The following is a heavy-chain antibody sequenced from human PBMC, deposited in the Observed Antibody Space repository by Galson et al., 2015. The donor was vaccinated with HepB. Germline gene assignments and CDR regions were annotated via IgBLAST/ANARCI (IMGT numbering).Heavy chain of an antibody. Sequence: SETLSLTCTVSGGSISSYYWSWIRQPPGKGLEWIGSIYYSGSTYYNPSLKSRVTISVDTSKNQFSLKLSSVTAADTAVYYCARQSTSLHYYYYYMDVWGKGTTVTVSS. CDR1: GGSISSYY. CDR2: IYYSGST. V-gene: IGHV4-39*01. CDR3: ARQSTSLHYYYYYMDV. J-gene: IGHJ6*03. D-gene: IGHD5/OR15-5a*01.